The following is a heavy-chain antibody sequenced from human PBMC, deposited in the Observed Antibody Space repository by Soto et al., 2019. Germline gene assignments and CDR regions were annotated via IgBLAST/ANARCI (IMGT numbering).Heavy chain of an antibody. CDR2: MTGDGRTT. J-gene: IGHJ4*02. Sequence: GGSLRLSCAASGFTFGDYWTHWVRQPPGKGPEWVSRMTGDGRTTQYADSVKGRFTASRDNAKSTLYLQMNSLRAEDTAVYYCATAEVDYWGPGTLVTVSS. V-gene: IGHV3-74*03. CDR1: GFTFGDYW. CDR3: ATAEVDY.